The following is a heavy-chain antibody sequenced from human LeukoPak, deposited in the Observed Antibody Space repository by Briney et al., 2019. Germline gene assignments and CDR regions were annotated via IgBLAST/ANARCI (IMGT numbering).Heavy chain of an antibody. CDR1: GFTFSSDW. D-gene: IGHD4-17*01. Sequence: PGGSLRLSCAASGFTFSSDWMHWVRQAPGKGLVWVSRINIDGSTTSYADSVKDRFTISRDNAKNTLYLQMNSLRAEDTAVYYCARSGMTTLTTNVLLAFDIWGQGTMVTVSS. V-gene: IGHV3-74*01. J-gene: IGHJ3*02. CDR2: INIDGSTT. CDR3: ARSGMTTLTTNVLLAFDI.